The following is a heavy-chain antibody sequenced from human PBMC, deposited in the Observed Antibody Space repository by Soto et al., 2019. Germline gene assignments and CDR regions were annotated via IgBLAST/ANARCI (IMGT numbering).Heavy chain of an antibody. Sequence: SETLSLTCAVYGGSFSGYYWSWIHQPPGKGLEWIGEINHSGSTNYNPSLKSRVTISVDTSKNQFSLKLSSVTAADTAVYYCARGNDILTGYYMNDYWGQGTLVTVSS. CDR3: ARGNDILTGYYMNDY. J-gene: IGHJ4*02. V-gene: IGHV4-34*01. CDR1: GGSFSGYY. D-gene: IGHD3-9*01. CDR2: INHSGST.